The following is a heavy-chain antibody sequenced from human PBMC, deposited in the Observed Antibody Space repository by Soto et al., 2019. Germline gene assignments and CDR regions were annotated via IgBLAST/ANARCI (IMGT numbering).Heavy chain of an antibody. D-gene: IGHD3-3*01. V-gene: IGHV3-11*01. CDR3: ARQGTTLGVGMDWYLDL. Sequence: GGSLRLSCAASGFIFSDYYMSWIRQAPGKGLEWLAYISRDGNAIFYADSVNGRFTISRDNAKNSLFLQMDDLRAEDTAVYYCARQGTTLGVGMDWYLDLWGRGTLVTVSS. CDR1: GFIFSDYY. J-gene: IGHJ2*01. CDR2: ISRDGNAI.